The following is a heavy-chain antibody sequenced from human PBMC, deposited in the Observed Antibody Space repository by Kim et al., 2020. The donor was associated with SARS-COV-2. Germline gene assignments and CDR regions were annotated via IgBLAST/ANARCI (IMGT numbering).Heavy chain of an antibody. CDR2: INHSGST. J-gene: IGHJ6*03. Sequence: SETLSLTCAVYGGSFSGYYWSWIRQPPGKGLEWIGEINHSGSTNYNPSLKSRVTISVDTSKNQFSLKLSPVTAADTAVYYCASGTRQWLVRGRYCYYIDV. CDR1: GGSFSGYY. CDR3: ASGTRQWLVRGRYCYYIDV. V-gene: IGHV4-34*01. D-gene: IGHD6-19*01.